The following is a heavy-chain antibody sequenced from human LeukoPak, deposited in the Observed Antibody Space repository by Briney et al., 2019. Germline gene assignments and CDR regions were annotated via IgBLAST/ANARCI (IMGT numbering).Heavy chain of an antibody. CDR3: AKGMVPDPYYYYGMDV. D-gene: IGHD3-10*01. V-gene: IGHV3-23*01. Sequence: PGASLRLSCAASGFTFSSYAMSWVRQAPGKGLEWVSAISGSGGSTYYADSVKGRFTISRGNSKNTLYLQMNSLRAEDTAVYYCAKGMVPDPYYYYGMDVWGQGTTVTVSS. CDR1: GFTFSSYA. CDR2: ISGSGGST. J-gene: IGHJ6*02.